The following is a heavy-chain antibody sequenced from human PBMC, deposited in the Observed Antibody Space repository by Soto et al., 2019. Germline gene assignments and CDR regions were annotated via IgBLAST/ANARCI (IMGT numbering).Heavy chain of an antibody. J-gene: IGHJ6*02. Sequence: SETLSLTCAVSGGSISSGGYSWSWIRQPPGKGLEWIGYIYHSGSTYYNPSLKSRVTISVDRSKNQFSLKLSSVTAADTAVYYCARGYCSSTSCSDLYYYYGMDVWGQGTTVTVSS. CDR1: GGSISSGGYS. CDR2: IYHSGST. CDR3: ARGYCSSTSCSDLYYYYGMDV. D-gene: IGHD2-2*01. V-gene: IGHV4-30-2*01.